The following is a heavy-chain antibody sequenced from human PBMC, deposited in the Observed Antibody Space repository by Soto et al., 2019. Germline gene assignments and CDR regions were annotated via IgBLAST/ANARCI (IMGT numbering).Heavy chain of an antibody. V-gene: IGHV3-23*01. D-gene: IGHD3-10*01. CDR1: GFTFSSYA. Sequence: EVQLLESGGGLVQPGGSLRLSCAASGFTFSSYAMSWVRQAPGKGLEWVSAISGSGGSTYYADSVKGRFTISRDNSKNTLYLQMNSLRADDTAVYYCAKSPSVRGVIPDHLYYWGQGTLVTVSS. CDR2: ISGSGGST. J-gene: IGHJ4*02. CDR3: AKSPSVRGVIPDHLYY.